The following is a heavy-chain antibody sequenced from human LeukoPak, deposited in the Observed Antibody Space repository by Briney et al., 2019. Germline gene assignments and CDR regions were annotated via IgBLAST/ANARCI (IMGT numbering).Heavy chain of an antibody. CDR1: GGSISSYY. CDR3: AIFDFLFGEINNNWSDP. CDR2: IYTSGST. V-gene: IGHV4-4*07. Sequence: SETLSLTCTVSGGSISSYYWSWIRQPAGKGLEWIGRIYTSGSTNYNPSLKSRVTMSVDTSKNQFSLKLSSVTAADTAVYYCAIFDFLFGEINNNWSDPWGQGTLVTVSS. D-gene: IGHD3-16*01. J-gene: IGHJ5*02.